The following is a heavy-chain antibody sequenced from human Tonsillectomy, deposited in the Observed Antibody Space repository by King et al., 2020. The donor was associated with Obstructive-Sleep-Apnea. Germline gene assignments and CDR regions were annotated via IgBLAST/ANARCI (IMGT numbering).Heavy chain of an antibody. J-gene: IGHJ5*02. CDR2: IYHSGST. V-gene: IGHV4-30-2*01. Sequence: QLQESGSGLVKPSQTLSLTCAVSVGSISSGVYSWSWIRQPPGKGLEWIGYIYHSGSTYYNPSLKSRVTVSVDRSKNQFSLKLSSVTAADTAVYYCAREYCSGDSCYPNWFDPWGQGTLVTVSS. CDR1: VGSISSGVYS. D-gene: IGHD2-15*01. CDR3: AREYCSGDSCYPNWFDP.